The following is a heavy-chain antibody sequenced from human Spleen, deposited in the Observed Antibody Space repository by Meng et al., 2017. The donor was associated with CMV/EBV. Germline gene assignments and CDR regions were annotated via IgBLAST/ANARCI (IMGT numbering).Heavy chain of an antibody. Sequence: SCAASGFTFSSYAMHWVRQAPGKGLEYVSAISSNGGSTYYADSVKGRFTISRDNAKNSLYLQMNSLRAEDTAVYYCAREVGASTDGDAFDIWGQGTMVTVSS. J-gene: IGHJ3*02. CDR1: GFTFSSYA. CDR3: AREVGASTDGDAFDI. V-gene: IGHV3-64*02. D-gene: IGHD1-26*01. CDR2: ISSNGGST.